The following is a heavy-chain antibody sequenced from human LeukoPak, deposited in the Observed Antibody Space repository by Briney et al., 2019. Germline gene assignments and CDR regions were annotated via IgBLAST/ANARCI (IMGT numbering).Heavy chain of an antibody. CDR2: IFHSGTT. D-gene: IGHD3-3*01. Sequence: SETLSLTCAVYGGSLSGYYWSWIRQPPGKGLEWIGEIFHSGTTRYKASLESRVTMLLDKSKNQFSLRLNSVTAADTAVYYCALIDIDFWRAVSDYWGQGTLVTVSS. CDR3: ALIDIDFWRAVSDY. CDR1: GGSLSGYY. V-gene: IGHV4-34*12. J-gene: IGHJ4*02.